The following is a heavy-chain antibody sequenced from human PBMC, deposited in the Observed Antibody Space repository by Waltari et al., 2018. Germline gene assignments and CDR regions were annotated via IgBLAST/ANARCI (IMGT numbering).Heavy chain of an antibody. Sequence: QLQLQESGPGLVKPSETLSLTCTVSGGSISSSSYYWGWIRQPPGKGLEWIGSIYYRGITSYNPSLMSRVTISVDTSKTQFSLKLSSVTAADTSVYYCAAYDFWSGYYDWGQGTLVTVSS. CDR2: IYYRGIT. J-gene: IGHJ4*02. V-gene: IGHV4-39*01. CDR1: GGSISSSSYY. CDR3: AAYDFWSGYYD. D-gene: IGHD3-3*01.